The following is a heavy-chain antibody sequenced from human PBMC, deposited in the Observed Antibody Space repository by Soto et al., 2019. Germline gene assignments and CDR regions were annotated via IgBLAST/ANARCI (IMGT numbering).Heavy chain of an antibody. CDR1: GFTFSEYW. Sequence: GGSLRLSCAASGFTFSEYWMSWVRQTPGRGLEWVVNINQDGNAKFYVDSVKGRFTISRDNAKNSLYLQINSLRVEDTAIYYCAIQPAPWGQGPLVTVSS. CDR3: AIQPAP. CDR2: INQDGNAK. J-gene: IGHJ5*02. D-gene: IGHD2-2*01. V-gene: IGHV3-7*01.